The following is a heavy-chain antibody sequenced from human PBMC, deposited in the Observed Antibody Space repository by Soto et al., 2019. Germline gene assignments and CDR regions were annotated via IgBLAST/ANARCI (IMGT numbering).Heavy chain of an antibody. Sequence: SETLSLTCSVSGGSISSYYWSWIRQPPGKGLEWIGYIYYSGSTNYNPSLKSRVTISVDTSKNQFSLKLSSVTAADTAVYYCARALDTSVRQSWFDPWGQGTLVTVSS. CDR3: ARALDTSVRQSWFDP. J-gene: IGHJ5*02. CDR1: GGSISSYY. V-gene: IGHV4-59*01. CDR2: IYYSGST.